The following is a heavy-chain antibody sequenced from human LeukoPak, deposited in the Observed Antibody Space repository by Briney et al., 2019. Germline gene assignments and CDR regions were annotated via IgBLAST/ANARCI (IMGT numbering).Heavy chain of an antibody. CDR2: ISSSSSYI. V-gene: IGHV3-21*01. CDR1: GFTFSSYS. J-gene: IGHJ4*02. D-gene: IGHD6-19*01. Sequence: GGSLRLSCAASGFTFSSYSMNWVRQAPGKGLEWVSSISSSSSYIYYADSVKGRFTISRDNAKNSLYLQKNSLRAEDTAVYYCARDYSSGWRLDYWGQGTLVTVSS. CDR3: ARDYSSGWRLDY.